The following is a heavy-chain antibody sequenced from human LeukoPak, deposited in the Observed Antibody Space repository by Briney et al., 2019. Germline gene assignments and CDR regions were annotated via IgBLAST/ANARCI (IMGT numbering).Heavy chain of an antibody. CDR2: IYYSGSA. Sequence: PSETLSLTCRVSGGSIGRSSYFWGWIRQPPGKGPEWIGSIYYSGSAYYNPSLRRRVTISVDASKNQFSLKFSSVTAADTAIDYCARVFEMATIRKLYYFDHWGQGTLVTVSS. D-gene: IGHD5-24*01. CDR1: GGSIGRSSYF. V-gene: IGHV4-39*01. J-gene: IGHJ4*02. CDR3: ARVFEMATIRKLYYFDH.